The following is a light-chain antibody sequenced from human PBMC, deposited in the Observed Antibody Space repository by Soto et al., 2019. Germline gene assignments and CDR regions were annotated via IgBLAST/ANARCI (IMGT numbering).Light chain of an antibody. CDR1: QSVSSSY. CDR3: QQYGSSPPLT. V-gene: IGKV3-20*01. J-gene: IGKJ4*01. CDR2: GAS. Sequence: ELGLTQSPGTLSLSPGERATLSCRASQSVSSSYLAWYQQKPGQAPRLLIYGASSRATGIPDRFSGTGSGTAFTLTISRLEPEDFAVYYCQQYGSSPPLTFGGGTKVEIK.